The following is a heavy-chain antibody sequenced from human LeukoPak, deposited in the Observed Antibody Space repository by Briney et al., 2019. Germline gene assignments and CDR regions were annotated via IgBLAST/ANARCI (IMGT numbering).Heavy chain of an antibody. CDR2: ISWNSGSI. V-gene: IGHV3-9*01. J-gene: IGHJ4*02. D-gene: IGHD2-15*01. Sequence: GGSLRLSCAASGFTFDDYAMHWVRQAPGKGLEWVSGISWNSGSIGYADSVKGRFTISRDNAKNSLYLQMNSLRAEDTALYYCAKEGVGYCRGGSCYSVVYWGQGTLVTVSS. CDR1: GFTFDDYA. CDR3: AKEGVGYCRGGSCYSVVY.